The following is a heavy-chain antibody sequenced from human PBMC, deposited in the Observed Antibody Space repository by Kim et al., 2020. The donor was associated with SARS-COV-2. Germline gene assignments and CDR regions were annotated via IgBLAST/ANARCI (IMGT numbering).Heavy chain of an antibody. CDR3: ARWLGLSISAFDP. CDR2: ISNSGNTI. D-gene: IGHD3-3*02. Sequence: GGSLRLSCAASGFTFSDYYMSWIRQAPGKGLEWVSYISNSGNTIYYADSVKGRFTISRDNAKNSLYLQMNSLRAEDTAVYYCARWLGLSISAFDPWGQGTLVTVSS. V-gene: IGHV3-11*01. J-gene: IGHJ5*02. CDR1: GFTFSDYY.